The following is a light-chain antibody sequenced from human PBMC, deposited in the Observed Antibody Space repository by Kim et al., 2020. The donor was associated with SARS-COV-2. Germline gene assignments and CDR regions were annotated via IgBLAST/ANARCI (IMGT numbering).Light chain of an antibody. CDR1: QDIRDD. J-gene: IGKJ5*01. Sequence: ASVGDRVIITCRSSQDIRDDLGWFQQNPGGAPKPLIYGASSLQSGVPSRFSGSGSGTEFTLTISSLQPEDFATYFCQQHNTYPITFGQGTRLEIK. CDR2: GAS. CDR3: QQHNTYPIT. V-gene: IGKV1-17*01.